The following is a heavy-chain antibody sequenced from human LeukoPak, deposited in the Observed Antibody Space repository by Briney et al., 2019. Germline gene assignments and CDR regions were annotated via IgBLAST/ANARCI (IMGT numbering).Heavy chain of an antibody. CDR3: ARANTNNDAFDI. CDR1: GGSISSYY. Sequence: SETLSLTCSVSGGSISSYYWSWIRQPPGKGLEWIGNIYYSGSTNDNPSLKTRVTISVDTSKNQFSLQLSSVTAADTAVYYCARANTNNDAFDIWGRGTLVTVXS. V-gene: IGHV4-59*01. D-gene: IGHD3-16*01. CDR2: IYYSGST. J-gene: IGHJ3*02.